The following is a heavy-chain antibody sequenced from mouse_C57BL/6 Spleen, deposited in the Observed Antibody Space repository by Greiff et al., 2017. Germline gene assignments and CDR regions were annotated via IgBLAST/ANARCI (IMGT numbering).Heavy chain of an antibody. J-gene: IGHJ4*01. CDR1: GYAFSSSW. CDR2: IYPGDGDT. V-gene: IGHV1-82*01. D-gene: IGHD3-2*02. Sequence: VKLQESGPELVKPGASVKISCKASGYAFSSSWMNWVKQRPGKGLEWIGRIYPGDGDTNYNGKFKGKATLTADKSSSTAYMQLSSLTSEDSAVYFCALQLRLDAMDYWGQGTSVTVSS. CDR3: ALQLRLDAMDY.